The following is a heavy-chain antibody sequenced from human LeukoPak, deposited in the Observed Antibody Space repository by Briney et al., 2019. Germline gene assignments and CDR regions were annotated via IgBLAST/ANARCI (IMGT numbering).Heavy chain of an antibody. CDR2: IIPILGIA. J-gene: IGHJ4*02. D-gene: IGHD3-22*01. V-gene: IGHV1-69*04. Sequence: SVKVSCKASGGTFSSYAISWVRQAPGQGLEWMGRIIPILGIANYAQKFQGRVTITADKSTSTAYMELSSLRSEDTAVYYCARSPYYYDSSGYNEGGADYWGQGTLVTVSS. CDR1: GGTFSSYA. CDR3: ARSPYYYDSSGYNEGGADY.